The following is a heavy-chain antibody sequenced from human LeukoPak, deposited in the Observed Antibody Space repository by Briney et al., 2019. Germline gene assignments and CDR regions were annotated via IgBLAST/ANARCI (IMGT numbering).Heavy chain of an antibody. CDR1: GYSFTNYW. J-gene: IGHJ4*02. D-gene: IGHD3-10*01. V-gene: IGHV5-51*01. CDR2: IYPGDSEG. CDR3: ARRFGGRPFDY. Sequence: GAPLNISCKGSGYSFTNYWIGWVRQMPGKGLGWMGIIYPGDSEGRYSPSLKDQVTISADKTISTAYPQWSSLKASETAMYYCARRFGGRPFDYWSQGTQVTVSS.